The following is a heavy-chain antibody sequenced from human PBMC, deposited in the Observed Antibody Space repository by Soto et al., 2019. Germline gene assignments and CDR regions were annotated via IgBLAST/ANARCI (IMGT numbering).Heavy chain of an antibody. CDR2: ISVYNVNT. V-gene: IGHV1-18*01. J-gene: IGHJ4*02. CDR1: GSSFATSG. CDR3: AREGQYYDSSGYVN. D-gene: IGHD3-22*01. Sequence: QVKLVQSGTEVKKPGASLKVSCKASGSSFATSGISWVRQAPGQGLEWMGWISVYNVNTNYDQKLHDRVTMTTDTSTTTDYLELRSLRSDDTAVYYCAREGQYYDSSGYVNWGQGTLVTVSS.